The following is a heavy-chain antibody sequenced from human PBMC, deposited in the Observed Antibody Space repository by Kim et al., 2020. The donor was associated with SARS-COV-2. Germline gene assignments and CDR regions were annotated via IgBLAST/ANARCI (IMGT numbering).Heavy chain of an antibody. V-gene: IGHV4-34*01. Sequence: SETLSLTCAVYGGSFSGYYWSWIRQPPGKGLEWIGEINHSGSTNYNPSLKSRVTISVDTSKNQFSLKLSSVTAADTAVYYCARGRLDYWGQGTLVTVSS. CDR1: GGSFSGYY. CDR3: ARGRLDY. J-gene: IGHJ4*02. CDR2: INHSGST.